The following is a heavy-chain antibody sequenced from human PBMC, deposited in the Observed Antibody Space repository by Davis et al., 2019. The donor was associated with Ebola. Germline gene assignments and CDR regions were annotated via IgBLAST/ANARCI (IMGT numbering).Heavy chain of an antibody. J-gene: IGHJ5*02. CDR1: GFTFTHYG. D-gene: IGHD5-18*01. CDR3: ARDPDTSGYYSWFDP. V-gene: IGHV3-33*01. Sequence: SLILSCASSGFTFTHYGMHWLRQAQGKGLEWVAGIWSHGNDYIYGDSVRGRFTISRDNSKNTLYLQMNSLRVQDTAVYYCARDPDTSGYYSWFDPWGQGTLVTVSS. CDR2: IWSHGNDY.